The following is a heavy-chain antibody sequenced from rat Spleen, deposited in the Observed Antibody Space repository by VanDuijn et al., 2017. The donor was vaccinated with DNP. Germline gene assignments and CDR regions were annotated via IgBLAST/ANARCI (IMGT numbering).Heavy chain of an antibody. CDR2: INMGSGGT. CDR1: GYTFTTYY. CDR3: ARRTYYGYGFDY. D-gene: IGHD1-7*01. J-gene: IGHJ2*01. Sequence: QIQLQQSGAELAKPGSSVMISCRASGYTFTTYYIGWIKQTTRQGLELIGYINMGSGGTNYNEKFRGKATLTVDTSTSTAFMQPSSLTPDDSAVYYCARRTYYGYGFDYWGQGVMVTVSS. V-gene: IGHV1-43*01.